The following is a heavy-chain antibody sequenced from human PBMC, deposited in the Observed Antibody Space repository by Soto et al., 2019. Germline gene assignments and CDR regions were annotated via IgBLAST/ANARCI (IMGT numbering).Heavy chain of an antibody. CDR2: ISAYNGNT. D-gene: IGHD3-22*01. J-gene: IGHJ3*02. V-gene: IGHV1-18*01. CDR3: ARGGITYYYDSSGYSHAFDI. Sequence: ASVKVSCKASGYTFTSYGISWVRQAPGQGLEWMGWISAYNGNTNYAQKLQGRVTMTTDTSTSTAYMELRSLRSDDTAVYYCARGGITYYYDSSGYSHAFDIWGQWTMVTVSS. CDR1: GYTFTSYG.